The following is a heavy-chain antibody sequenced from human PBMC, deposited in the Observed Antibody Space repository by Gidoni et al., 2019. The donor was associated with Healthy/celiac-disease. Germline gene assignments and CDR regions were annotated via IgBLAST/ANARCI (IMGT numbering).Heavy chain of an antibody. CDR1: GLTFRGYW. V-gene: IGHV3-7*01. Sequence: EVQLVESGGGLVQPGGSLRLSCAASGLTFRGYWMSWVRQAPGKGLEWVANIKQDGSEKYYVDSVKGRFTISRDNAKNSLYLQMNSLRAEDTAVYYCARVLLIYSGSPELWFDPWGQGTLVTVSS. J-gene: IGHJ5*02. CDR3: ARVLLIYSGSPELWFDP. CDR2: IKQDGSEK. D-gene: IGHD1-26*01.